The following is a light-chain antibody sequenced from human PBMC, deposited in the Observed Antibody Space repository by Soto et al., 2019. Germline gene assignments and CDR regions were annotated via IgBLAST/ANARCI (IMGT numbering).Light chain of an antibody. CDR1: RSVSSN. CDR3: QQHNNWPWT. V-gene: IGKV3-15*01. CDR2: GAS. Sequence: DIVMTQSPATLSVSPGEGATLSCRASRSVSSNLAWYQQKPGQAPRLLIYGASTRATGVPARFSGSGSGTEFTLTISSLQSEDFAVYYCQQHNNWPWTFGQGTKVEIK. J-gene: IGKJ1*01.